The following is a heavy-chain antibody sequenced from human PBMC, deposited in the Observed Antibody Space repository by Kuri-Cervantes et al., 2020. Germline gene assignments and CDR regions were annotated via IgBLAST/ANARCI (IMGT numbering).Heavy chain of an antibody. D-gene: IGHD6-13*01. CDR1: GGSISTYY. CDR3: ARDRVGSSWHQSQGY. Sequence: LSLTCTVSGGSISTYYWSWIRQAPGKGLEWVSAISGSGGSTYYADSVKGRFTISRDNAKNSLYLQMNSLRAEDTAVYYCARDRVGSSWHQSQGYWGQGTLVTVSS. V-gene: IGHV3-11*01. CDR2: ISGSGGST. J-gene: IGHJ4*02.